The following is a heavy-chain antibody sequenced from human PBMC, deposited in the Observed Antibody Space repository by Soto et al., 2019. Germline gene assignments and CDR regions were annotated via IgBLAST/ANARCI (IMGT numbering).Heavy chain of an antibody. Sequence: QVQLQQWGAGLLKPSETLSLTCAVYGGSFSGYYWSWIRQPPGKGLEWIGEINHSGSTNYNPSLKSQVTISVDTSKNQFSLKLSSVTAADTAVYYCARGLRFYGYWYFDLWGRGTLVTVSS. CDR2: INHSGST. J-gene: IGHJ2*01. CDR3: ARGLRFYGYWYFDL. V-gene: IGHV4-34*01. CDR1: GGSFSGYY. D-gene: IGHD3-10*01.